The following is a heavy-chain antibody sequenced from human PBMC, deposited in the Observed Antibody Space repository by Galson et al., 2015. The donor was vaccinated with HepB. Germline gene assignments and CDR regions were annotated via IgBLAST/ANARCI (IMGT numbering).Heavy chain of an antibody. V-gene: IGHV1-69*10. Sequence: SVKVSCKASGGTFSSYAISWVRQAPGQGLEWMGGTIPILGIANYAQKFQGRVTITADKSTSTAYMELSSLRSEDTAVYYCAGSAGDIVVVVAGDNWFDPWGQGTLVTVSS. CDR3: AGSAGDIVVVVAGDNWFDP. CDR1: GGTFSSYA. D-gene: IGHD2-15*01. J-gene: IGHJ5*02. CDR2: TIPILGIA.